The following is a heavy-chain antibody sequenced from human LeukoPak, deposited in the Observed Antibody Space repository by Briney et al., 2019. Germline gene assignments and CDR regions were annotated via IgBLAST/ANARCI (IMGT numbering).Heavy chain of an antibody. V-gene: IGHV3-21*01. CDR3: ARSLGQRLDAFDI. CDR2: ISGSNSYI. D-gene: IGHD5/OR15-5a*01. J-gene: IGHJ3*02. Sequence: GGSLRLSCAASGFTFNSYSMNWVRQAPGKGLEWVSSISGSNSYIYYADSVKGRFTISRDNAKNSLYLQMNSLRAEDTAVYYCARSLGQRLDAFDIWGQGTMVTVSS. CDR1: GFTFNSYS.